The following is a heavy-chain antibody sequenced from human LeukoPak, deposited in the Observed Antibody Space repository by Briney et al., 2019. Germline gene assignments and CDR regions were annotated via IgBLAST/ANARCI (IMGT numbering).Heavy chain of an antibody. V-gene: IGHV4-59*01. Sequence: SETLSLTCTVSGGSISSYYWSWIRQPPGKGLEWIGYIYYSGSTNYNPSLKSRVTISVDTSKNQFSLKLSSVTAADTAVYYCARASTYSSGWYRGSGYYYGMDVWGQGTTVTVSS. D-gene: IGHD6-19*01. J-gene: IGHJ6*02. CDR2: IYYSGST. CDR1: GGSISSYY. CDR3: ARASTYSSGWYRGSGYYYGMDV.